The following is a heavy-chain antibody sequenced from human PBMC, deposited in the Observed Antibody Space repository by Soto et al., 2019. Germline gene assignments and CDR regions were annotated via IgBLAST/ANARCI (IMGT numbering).Heavy chain of an antibody. V-gene: IGHV1-18*01. D-gene: IGHD3-3*01. Sequence: QVQLVQSGGEVKKPGASVKVSCKASGYTFTSFVITWVRQAPGQGLEWMGWISAYNGNTNYAQKFQDRVTMTTDTSTSTAYMEQRSLRSDDTAVYYCARGDRDVYDSWAFDIWGQGTVVTVSS. CDR1: GYTFTSFV. CDR3: ARGDRDVYDSWAFDI. CDR2: ISAYNGNT. J-gene: IGHJ3*02.